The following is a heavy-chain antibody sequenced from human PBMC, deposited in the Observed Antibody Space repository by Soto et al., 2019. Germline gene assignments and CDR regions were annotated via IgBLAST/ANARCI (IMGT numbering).Heavy chain of an antibody. CDR1: GDSISSGRYH. V-gene: IGHV4-39*01. D-gene: IGHD3-3*01. CDR2: IHYTGNT. CDR3: AGVGGFGVVTPCMDC. J-gene: IGHJ4*02. Sequence: QLQLQESGPGLVKPSETLSLICTVSGDSISSGRYHWGWIRQPPGKGLEFIATIHYTGNTHYNPSLRRRLTIFVDTTKSQCPLRLSSVTAADTAVYYCAGVGGFGVVTPCMDCWRQGTVVNVSS.